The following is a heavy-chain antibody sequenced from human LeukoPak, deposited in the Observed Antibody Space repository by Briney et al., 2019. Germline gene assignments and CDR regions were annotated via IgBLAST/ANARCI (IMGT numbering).Heavy chain of an antibody. CDR2: ISSSGTTI. Sequence: GGSLRLSCAASGFTFSNAWMNWVRQAPGKGLEWVSYISSSGTTIYYADSVKGRFTISRDNAKNSLYLQMNSLRAEDTAVYYCARDLTPEYSSNWPEGDYWGQGTLVTVSS. CDR1: GFTFSNAW. V-gene: IGHV3-48*04. J-gene: IGHJ4*02. D-gene: IGHD6-13*01. CDR3: ARDLTPEYSSNWPEGDY.